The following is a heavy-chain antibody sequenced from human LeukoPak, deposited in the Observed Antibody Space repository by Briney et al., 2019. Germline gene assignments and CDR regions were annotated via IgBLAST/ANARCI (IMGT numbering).Heavy chain of an antibody. J-gene: IGHJ4*02. V-gene: IGHV3-21*01. Sequence: GGSLRLXCAASGFTFSSYSMNWVRQAPGKGLEWVSSISSSSSYIYYADSVKGRFTISRDNAKNSLYLQMNSLRAEDTAVYYCASFVGGSGSRDYWGQGTLVTVSS. CDR2: ISSSSSYI. CDR1: GFTFSSYS. CDR3: ASFVGGSGSRDY. D-gene: IGHD3-10*01.